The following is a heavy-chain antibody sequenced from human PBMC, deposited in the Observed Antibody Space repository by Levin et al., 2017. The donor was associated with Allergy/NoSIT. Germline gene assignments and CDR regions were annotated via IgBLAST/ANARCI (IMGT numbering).Heavy chain of an antibody. CDR3: AKSGYGSRWCEEYYFDY. V-gene: IGHV3-23*01. Sequence: GGSLRLSCAASGFTFSTYAMSWVRQAPGKGLEWVSGISGSGDSTYYADSVTGRFSISRANSKNTLSVQLNSLRAEDTAIYFCAKSGYGSRWCEEYYFDYWGQGTLVTVSS. J-gene: IGHJ4*02. D-gene: IGHD6-13*01. CDR1: GFTFSTYA. CDR2: ISGSGDST.